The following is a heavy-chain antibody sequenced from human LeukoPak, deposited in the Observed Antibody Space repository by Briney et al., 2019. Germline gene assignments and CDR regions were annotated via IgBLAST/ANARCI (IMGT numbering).Heavy chain of an antibody. CDR3: ARGRDDYVWGSYRPFDY. CDR2: IHHSGST. V-gene: IGHV4-34*01. Sequence: SETLSLTCAVHGGSFSGYYWSWIRQPPGKGLEWLGEIHHSGSTNYKPSLKSRVTISVDTSKNQFSLKLSSVTAADTAVYYCARGRDDYVWGSYRPFDYWGQGTLVTVSS. J-gene: IGHJ4*02. D-gene: IGHD3-16*02. CDR1: GGSFSGYY.